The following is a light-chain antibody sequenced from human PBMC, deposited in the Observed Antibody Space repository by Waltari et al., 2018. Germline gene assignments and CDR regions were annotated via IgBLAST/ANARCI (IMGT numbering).Light chain of an antibody. CDR2: DVS. CDR3: TSYRSTNTRVI. J-gene: IGLJ2*01. V-gene: IGLV2-14*03. Sequence: QSALTQPASVSGSPGQSITISCTGINGDVGGYYYVSWYQQYPGKAPKLLIYDVSHRPPAVCSRFSASKSGNTAALTISGLQTEGEADYYCTSYRSTNTRVIFGGGTKLAVL. CDR1: NGDVGGYYY.